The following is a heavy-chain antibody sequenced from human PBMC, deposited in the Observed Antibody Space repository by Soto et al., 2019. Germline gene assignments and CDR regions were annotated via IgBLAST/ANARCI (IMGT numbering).Heavy chain of an antibody. J-gene: IGHJ4*02. CDR1: GGSISSRSHY. Sequence: QLLESGPGLVTPSETLSLTCTVSGGSISSRSHYWGWIRQSPGKHLEWIGSSFYRGSTHYNPSLKTRVTISVDTSKNQVSLKLYSVTAADTAVYYCATADGFGVVTPFFEYWGQGILVTVSS. CDR2: SFYRGST. CDR3: ATADGFGVVTPFFEY. V-gene: IGHV4-39*01. D-gene: IGHD3-3*01.